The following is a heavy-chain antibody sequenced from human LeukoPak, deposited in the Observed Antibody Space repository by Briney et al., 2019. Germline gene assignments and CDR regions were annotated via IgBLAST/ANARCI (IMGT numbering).Heavy chain of an antibody. CDR2: IYYSGST. D-gene: IGHD1-1*01. V-gene: IGHV4-59*12. J-gene: IGHJ3*02. Sequence: PSETLSLTCTVSGGSISSYYWSWIRQPPGKGLEWIGYIYYSGSTNYNPSLKSRVTISVDTSKNQFSLKLSSVTAADTAVYYCARDLLERPNDAFDIWGQGTMVTVSS. CDR3: ARDLLERPNDAFDI. CDR1: GGSISSYY.